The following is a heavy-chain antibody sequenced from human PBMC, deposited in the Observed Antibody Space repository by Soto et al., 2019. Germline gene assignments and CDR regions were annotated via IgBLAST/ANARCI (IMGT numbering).Heavy chain of an antibody. Sequence: QVQLQQWGAGLLKRSETLSLTCAVYGGSFSGNSWTWIRQPPGTGLEWVGEINHSGSTNYNPSLKSRVTISVDTSKNQFSLKLTSVTAADTAVYYCARDKITGLFDYWGQGTLVTVSS. CDR2: INHSGST. J-gene: IGHJ4*02. CDR3: ARDKITGLFDY. CDR1: GGSFSGNS. V-gene: IGHV4-34*01. D-gene: IGHD2-8*02.